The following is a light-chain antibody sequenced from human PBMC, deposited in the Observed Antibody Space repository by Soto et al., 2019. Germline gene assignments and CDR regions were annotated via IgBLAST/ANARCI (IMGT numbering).Light chain of an antibody. V-gene: IGLV2-8*01. CDR1: SSDVGGYNY. CDR2: EVS. J-gene: IGLJ2*01. Sequence: QSALTQPPSASGSPGQSVTISCTGTSSDVGGYNYVSWYQQHPGKVPKVMIYEVSKRPSGVPDRFSGSKSGNTASLTVSGLQAEDEADYYCCSYAGGNVIFGGGTKVTVL. CDR3: CSYAGGNVI.